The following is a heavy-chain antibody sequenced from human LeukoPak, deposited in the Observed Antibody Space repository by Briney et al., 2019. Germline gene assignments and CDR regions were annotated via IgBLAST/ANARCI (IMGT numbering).Heavy chain of an antibody. CDR2: IKQDGSER. D-gene: IGHD2-15*01. J-gene: IGHJ3*02. Sequence: GGSLRLSCAGSGFTFSRFWLSWVRQAPGKGLEWVANIKQDGSERYYVDSVKGRFTISRDNAKNSLYLQMNSLRAEDTAVYYCARDGYCSGGSCYSDAFDIWGQGTMVTVSS. V-gene: IGHV3-7*01. CDR1: GFTFSRFW. CDR3: ARDGYCSGGSCYSDAFDI.